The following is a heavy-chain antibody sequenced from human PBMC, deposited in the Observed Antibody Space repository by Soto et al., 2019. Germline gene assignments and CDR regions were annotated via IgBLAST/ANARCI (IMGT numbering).Heavy chain of an antibody. CDR1: GGTFSRDV. D-gene: IGHD2-21*02. J-gene: IGHJ4*02. V-gene: IGHV1-69*12. CDR3: ARDLSTQGLDS. Sequence: VLLVQSGAEVKKPGSSVRVSCKASGGTFSRDVMTWVRQAPGQGLEWMGEIIPVFATTNYAQSVQGRVTFTADESTRTVYMELSGLRYEDTAMYYCARDLSTQGLDSWGQGTRVTVSS. CDR2: IIPVFATT.